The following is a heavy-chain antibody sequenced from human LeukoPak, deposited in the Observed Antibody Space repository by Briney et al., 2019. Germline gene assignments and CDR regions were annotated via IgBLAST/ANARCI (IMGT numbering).Heavy chain of an antibody. Sequence: PSETLSLTCTVSGGSINSYHWSWIRQPAPKGLDWIGRIDTSGSTNYNPSLKSRVTMPVDTSKTQFSLKLSSVTAADTAVYYCARGGSSWQSFDYWGQGTLVTVSS. CDR2: IDTSGST. D-gene: IGHD6-13*01. J-gene: IGHJ4*02. CDR1: GGSINSYH. CDR3: ARGGSSWQSFDY. V-gene: IGHV4-4*07.